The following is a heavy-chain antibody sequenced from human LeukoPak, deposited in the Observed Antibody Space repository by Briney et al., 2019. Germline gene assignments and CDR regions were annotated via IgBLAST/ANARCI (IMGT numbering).Heavy chain of an antibody. D-gene: IGHD1-7*01. V-gene: IGHV3-30-3*01. Sequence: GGSLRLSCAASGFTFSSYAMHWVRQAPGKGLEWVAVISYDGSNKYYADSVKGRFTISRDNSKNTLYLQMNSLRAEDTAVYYCAREYPRGNWNYVHPVDYWGQGTLVTVSS. CDR1: GFTFSSYA. CDR3: AREYPRGNWNYVHPVDY. CDR2: ISYDGSNK. J-gene: IGHJ4*02.